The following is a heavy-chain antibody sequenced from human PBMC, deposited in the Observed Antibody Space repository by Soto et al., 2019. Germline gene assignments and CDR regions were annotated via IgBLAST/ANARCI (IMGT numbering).Heavy chain of an antibody. V-gene: IGHV3-23*01. D-gene: IGHD6-13*01. CDR3: AKVTKRAAAGRYEYYKYGMDV. J-gene: IGHJ6*02. CDR2: ISGSGGSS. Sequence: PGGSLRLSCAASGFAFRTYAMTWVRQAPGKGLEWVSVISGSGGSSYYAASVKGRFTISRDNSKNTLYLQMNGLRAEDTALYYCAKVTKRAAAGRYEYYKYGMDVWGQGTTVTVSS. CDR1: GFAFRTYA.